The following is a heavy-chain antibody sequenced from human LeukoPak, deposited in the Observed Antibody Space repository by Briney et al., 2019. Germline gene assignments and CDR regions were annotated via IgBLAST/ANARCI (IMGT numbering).Heavy chain of an antibody. CDR3: ARTTGVYAFDH. CDR1: GFTFSNAW. CDR2: IYSGGST. J-gene: IGHJ4*02. V-gene: IGHV3-53*01. Sequence: PGGSLRLSCTASGFTFSNAWMTWVRRAPGKGLEWVSVIYSGGSTYYADSAKGRFTISRDNSKNTLYLQMNSLRAEDTAMYYCARTTGVYAFDHWGQGTLVTVSS. D-gene: IGHD6-6*01.